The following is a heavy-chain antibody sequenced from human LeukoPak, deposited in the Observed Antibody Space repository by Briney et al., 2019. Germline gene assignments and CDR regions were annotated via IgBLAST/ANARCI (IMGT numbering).Heavy chain of an antibody. Sequence: WASVKVSCKASGYTFTGYYMHWVRQAPGQGLEWMGWINPNSGGTNYAQKFQGRVTMTRDTSISTAYMELSRLRSDDTAVYYCARVWGGSYPNYFDYWGQGTLVTVSS. CDR2: INPNSGGT. V-gene: IGHV1-2*02. D-gene: IGHD1-26*01. CDR3: ARVWGGSYPNYFDY. CDR1: GYTFTGYY. J-gene: IGHJ4*02.